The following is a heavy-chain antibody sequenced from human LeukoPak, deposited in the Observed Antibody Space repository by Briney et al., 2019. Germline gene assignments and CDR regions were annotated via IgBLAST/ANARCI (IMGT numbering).Heavy chain of an antibody. J-gene: IGHJ3*02. CDR1: EGTFSSYA. CDR2: IIPIFGTA. CDR3: ARSGYCSGGSCYSVAFDI. D-gene: IGHD2-15*01. Sequence: SEKVSCKASEGTFSSYAISWVRQAPGQGLEWMGGIIPIFGTANYAQKFQGRVTITADESTSTAYMELSSLRSEDTAVYYCARSGYCSGGSCYSVAFDIWGQGTMVTVSS. V-gene: IGHV1-69*13.